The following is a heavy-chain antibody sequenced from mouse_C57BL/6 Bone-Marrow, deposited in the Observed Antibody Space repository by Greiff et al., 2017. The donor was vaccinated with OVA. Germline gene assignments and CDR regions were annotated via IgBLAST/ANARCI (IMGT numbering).Heavy chain of an antibody. J-gene: IGHJ2*01. CDR3: TTEATVVDYFDY. CDR2: IDPENGDT. D-gene: IGHD1-1*01. Sequence: EVQLQQSGAELVRPGASVKLSCTASGFNIKDDYMHWVKQRPEQGLEWIGWIDPENGDTEYASKFQGKATITADTSSNTAYLQLSSLTSEDTAVYYCTTEATVVDYFDYWGQGTTLTVSS. CDR1: GFNIKDDY. V-gene: IGHV14-4*01.